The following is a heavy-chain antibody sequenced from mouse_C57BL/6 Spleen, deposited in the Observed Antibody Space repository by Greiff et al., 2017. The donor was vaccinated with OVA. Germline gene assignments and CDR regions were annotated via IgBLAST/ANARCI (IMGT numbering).Heavy chain of an antibody. CDR3: ARSEWATWFAY. Sequence: VQLVESGPELVKPGASVKISCKASGYAFSSSWMNWVKQRPGKGLEWIGRIYPGDGDTNYNGKFKGKATLTADKSSSTAYMQLSSLTSEDSAVYFCARSEWATWFAYWGQGTLVTVSA. J-gene: IGHJ3*01. CDR2: IYPGDGDT. D-gene: IGHD1-3*01. V-gene: IGHV1-82*01. CDR1: GYAFSSSW.